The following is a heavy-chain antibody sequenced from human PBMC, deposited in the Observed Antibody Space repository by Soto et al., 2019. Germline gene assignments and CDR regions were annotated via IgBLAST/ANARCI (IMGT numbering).Heavy chain of an antibody. CDR3: AGVVGAAVDY. J-gene: IGHJ4*02. V-gene: IGHV4-34*01. CDR1: GGSFSGYY. D-gene: IGHD2-15*01. Sequence: SETLSLTCAVYGGSFSGYYWSWIRQPPGKGLEWIGEINHSGSTNYNPSLKSRVTISVDTSKNQFSLKLSSVTAADTAVYYCAGVVGAAVDYWGQGTLVTVSS. CDR2: INHSGST.